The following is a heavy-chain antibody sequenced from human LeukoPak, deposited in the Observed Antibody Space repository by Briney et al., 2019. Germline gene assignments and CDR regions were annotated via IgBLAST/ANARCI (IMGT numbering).Heavy chain of an antibody. CDR1: GYTFTGYY. D-gene: IGHD6-13*01. V-gene: IGHV1-8*03. CDR2: LNPDSGDT. CDR3: ARGVRSSWSGDEYSQY. J-gene: IGHJ1*01. Sequence: ASVKVSCKASGYTFTGYYMHWVRQATGQGPEWMGWLNPDSGDTGYAQKFQGRVTITRDTSISTAYMELSSLRSEDTAVYYCARGVRSSWSGDEYSQYWGQGTLVTVSS.